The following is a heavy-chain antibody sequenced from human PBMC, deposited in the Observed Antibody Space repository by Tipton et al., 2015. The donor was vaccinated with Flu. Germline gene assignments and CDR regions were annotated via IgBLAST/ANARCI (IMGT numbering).Heavy chain of an antibody. D-gene: IGHD6-19*01. CDR1: GGSISSSSYY. Sequence: TLSLTCTVSGGSISSSSYYWGWIRQPAGKGLEWIGRIYTSESTNYNPSLKSRVTMSVDTSKNQFSLNLSSVTAADTAVYHCARDHQWLRTSANWFDPWGQGTLVTVSS. V-gene: IGHV4-61*02. J-gene: IGHJ5*02. CDR3: ARDHQWLRTSANWFDP. CDR2: IYTSEST.